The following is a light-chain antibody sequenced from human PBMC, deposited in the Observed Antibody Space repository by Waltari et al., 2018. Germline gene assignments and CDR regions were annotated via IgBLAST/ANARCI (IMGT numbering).Light chain of an antibody. J-gene: IGKJ4*01. CDR1: QGINNY. CDR2: YAS. Sequence: DIHMTQSPSSLSASVGDRVTITCRASQGINNYLSWYQQKPGKAPKRLIYYASSLESGVPSRFSGSGSGTDYSLIISSLQPEDFATYFCQQYDNFPLTFGGGTKVEIK. CDR3: QQYDNFPLT. V-gene: IGKV1-33*01.